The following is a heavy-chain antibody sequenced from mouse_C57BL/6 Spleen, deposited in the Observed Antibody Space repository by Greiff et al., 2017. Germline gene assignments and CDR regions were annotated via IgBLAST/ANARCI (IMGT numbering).Heavy chain of an antibody. CDR3: ARWGPGDYTFDY. CDR2: IYPGDGDT. D-gene: IGHD2-4*01. CDR1: GYAFSSSW. V-gene: IGHV1-82*01. Sequence: QVQLKESGPELVKPGASVKISCKASGYAFSSSWMNWVKQRPGKGLEWIGRIYPGDGDTNYNGKFKGKATLTADKSSSTAYMQLSSLTSEDSAVYFCARWGPGDYTFDYWGQGTTLTVSS. J-gene: IGHJ2*01.